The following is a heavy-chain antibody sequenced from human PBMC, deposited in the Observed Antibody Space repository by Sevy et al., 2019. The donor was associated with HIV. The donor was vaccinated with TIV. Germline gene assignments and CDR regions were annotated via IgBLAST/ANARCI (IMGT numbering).Heavy chain of an antibody. J-gene: IGHJ1*01. CDR1: GGSISSSSYY. CDR3: ARLSYYDFWSGYSRAEYFQH. D-gene: IGHD3-3*01. V-gene: IGHV4-39*01. CDR2: IYYSGST. Sequence: SETLSLTCTVSGGSISSSSYYWGWIRQPPGKGLEWIGSIYYSGSTYYNPSLKSRVTISVDTSKNQFSLKLGSVTAADTAVYYCARLSYYDFWSGYSRAEYFQHWGQGTLVTVSS.